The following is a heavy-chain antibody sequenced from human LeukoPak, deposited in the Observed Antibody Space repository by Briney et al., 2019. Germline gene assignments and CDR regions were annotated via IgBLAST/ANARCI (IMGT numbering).Heavy chain of an antibody. J-gene: IGHJ1*01. D-gene: IGHD5-24*01. CDR3: AKAPGIEVAIYFQH. V-gene: IGHV3-23*01. CDR1: GFTFSSYA. CDR2: ISGSGGRT. Sequence: PGGSLRLSCAASGFTFSSYAMSWVRQAPGRGLEWVSVISGSGGRTQYADSVKGRLTISRDNSKNTLYLQMISLRAEDTAVYYCAKAPGIEVAIYFQHWGQGTLVTVSS.